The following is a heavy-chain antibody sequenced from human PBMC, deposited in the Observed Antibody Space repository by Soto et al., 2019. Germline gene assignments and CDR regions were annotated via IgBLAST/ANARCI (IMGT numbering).Heavy chain of an antibody. Sequence: QVQLVQSGAEVKKPGASVKVSCKASGHTFTGHHMHWVRQTPEQGLQWMGCINLESGDTRYAQKFQGRVTTTRDTSITTVYMELSGLRSDDTAVYYCGLEPTGTGGLDHWGQGTLVTVSS. D-gene: IGHD7-27*01. CDR3: GLEPTGTGGLDH. CDR1: GHTFTGHH. CDR2: INLESGDT. V-gene: IGHV1-2*02. J-gene: IGHJ4*02.